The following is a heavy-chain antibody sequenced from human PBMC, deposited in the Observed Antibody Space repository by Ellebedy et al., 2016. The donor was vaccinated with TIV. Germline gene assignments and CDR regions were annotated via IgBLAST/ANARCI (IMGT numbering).Heavy chain of an antibody. CDR3: AKAVERGALDI. J-gene: IGHJ3*02. V-gene: IGHV3-9*03. D-gene: IGHD1-26*01. CDR1: GGSISSYY. CDR2: ISWNSGVI. Sequence: LSLTCTVSGGSISSYYWSWIRQAPGKGLEWVSGISWNSGVIEYADSVKGRFTISRDNAKNSVFLQMNSLRVEDMALYYCAKAVERGALDIWGQGTVATVSP.